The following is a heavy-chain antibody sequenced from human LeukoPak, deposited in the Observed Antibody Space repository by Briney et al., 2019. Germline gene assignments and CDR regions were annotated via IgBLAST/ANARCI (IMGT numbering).Heavy chain of an antibody. CDR2: INHSGST. J-gene: IGHJ6*02. CDR1: GDSINSNNYY. Sequence: PSETLSLTCTVSGDSINSNNYYWSWIRQPPGKGLEWIGEINHSGSTNYNPSLKSRVTISVDTSKNQFSLKLSSVTAADTAVYCCARARRLSDSSGWNDYYYYYYGMDVWGQGTTVTVSS. V-gene: IGHV4-39*07. CDR3: ARARRLSDSSGWNDYYYYYYGMDV. D-gene: IGHD6-19*01.